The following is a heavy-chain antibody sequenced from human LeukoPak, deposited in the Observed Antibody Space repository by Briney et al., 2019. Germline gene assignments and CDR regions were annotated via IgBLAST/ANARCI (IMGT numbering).Heavy chain of an antibody. Sequence: PGGSLILSCRGPGYSFTSYWSGWVRQMPGKGLEWMGSIYPGDSDTRYSPSFKGLVTISADKYISTAYLQWCSLTDSDTAMYYCARCPPDYDVGSGYYTDWGQGTLVTVSS. V-gene: IGHV5-51*01. CDR1: GYSFTSYW. CDR3: ARCPPDYDVGSGYYTD. CDR2: IYPGDSDT. D-gene: IGHD3-3*01. J-gene: IGHJ4*02.